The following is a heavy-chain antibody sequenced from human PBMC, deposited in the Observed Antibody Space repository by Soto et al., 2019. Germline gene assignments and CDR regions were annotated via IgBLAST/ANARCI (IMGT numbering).Heavy chain of an antibody. CDR3: ARAQYCSSTSCYRYYYYYGMDV. CDR1: GFTFSSYG. D-gene: IGHD2-2*01. Sequence: PGGSLRLSCAASGFTFSSYGMHWVRQAPGKGLEWVAVIWYDGSNKYYADSVKGRFTISRDNSKNTLYLQMNSLRAEDTAVYYCARAQYCSSTSCYRYYYYYGMDVWGQGTTVTVSS. J-gene: IGHJ6*02. CDR2: IWYDGSNK. V-gene: IGHV3-33*01.